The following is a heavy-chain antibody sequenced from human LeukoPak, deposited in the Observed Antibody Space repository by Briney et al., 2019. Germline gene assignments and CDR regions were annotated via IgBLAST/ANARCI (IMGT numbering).Heavy chain of an antibody. Sequence: KPSETLSLTCAVYGGSFSGYYWSWIRQPPGKGLEWIGEINHSGSTNYNPSLKSRVTISVDTSENQFSLKLSSVTAADTAVYYCASGSVAGNYYFDYWGQGTLVTVSS. V-gene: IGHV4-34*01. CDR1: GGSFSGYY. CDR2: INHSGST. CDR3: ASGSVAGNYYFDY. D-gene: IGHD6-19*01. J-gene: IGHJ4*02.